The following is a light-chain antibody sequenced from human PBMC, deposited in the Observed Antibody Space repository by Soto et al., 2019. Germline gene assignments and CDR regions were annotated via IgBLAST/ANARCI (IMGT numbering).Light chain of an antibody. CDR2: GAS. Sequence: EIVMTQSPATLSVSPGERATLSCRSSQSVSSNVALYQQKPGQAPRLLIFGASTRATGISARFSGSGSVTEVTITISSLQSEDLAFSSCHQYHDWPQTVGQGTKVEIK. J-gene: IGKJ1*01. V-gene: IGKV3-15*01. CDR3: HQYHDWPQT. CDR1: QSVSSN.